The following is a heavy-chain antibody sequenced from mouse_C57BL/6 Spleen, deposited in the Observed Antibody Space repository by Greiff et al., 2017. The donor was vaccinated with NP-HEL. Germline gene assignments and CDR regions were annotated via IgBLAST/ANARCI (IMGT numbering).Heavy chain of an antibody. D-gene: IGHD2-4*01. CDR3: TRGLITPGYFDV. CDR2: IDPETGGT. Sequence: VQLQESGAELVRPGASVTLSCKASGYTFTDYEMHWVKQTPVHGLEWIGAIDPETGGTAYNQKFKGKAILTADKSSSTAYMELRSLTSEDSAVYYCTRGLITPGYFDVWGTRTTVTVSS. CDR1: GYTFTDYE. J-gene: IGHJ1*03. V-gene: IGHV1-15*01.